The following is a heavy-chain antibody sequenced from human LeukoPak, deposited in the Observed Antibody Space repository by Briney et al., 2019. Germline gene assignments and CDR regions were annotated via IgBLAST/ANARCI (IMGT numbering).Heavy chain of an antibody. Sequence: ASVKVSCKASGYTFTGYYMHWVRQAPGQGLEWMGWINPNSGGTNYAQKFQGRVTMTRDTSISTAYMELSRLRSDDTAVYYCARSGEEWELLLYFDYWGQGTLVTVSS. CDR2: INPNSGGT. V-gene: IGHV1-2*02. CDR1: GYTFTGYY. D-gene: IGHD1-26*01. CDR3: ARSGEEWELLLYFDY. J-gene: IGHJ4*02.